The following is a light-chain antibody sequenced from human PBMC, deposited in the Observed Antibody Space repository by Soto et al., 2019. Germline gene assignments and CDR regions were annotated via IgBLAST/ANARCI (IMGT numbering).Light chain of an antibody. J-gene: IGLJ2*01. CDR1: SSDVGGYNY. CDR3: SSYTPSNTMI. V-gene: IGLV2-14*01. Sequence: QSALTQPASVSGSPGQSTTISCTGTSSDVGGYNYVSWYQQHPGKAPKLMIYEVNFRPSGVSNRFSGSKSANTASLTISGLQAEDEADYYCSSYTPSNTMIFGGGTKLTVL. CDR2: EVN.